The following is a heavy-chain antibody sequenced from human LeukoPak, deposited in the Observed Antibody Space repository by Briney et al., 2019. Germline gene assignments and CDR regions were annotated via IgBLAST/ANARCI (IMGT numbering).Heavy chain of an antibody. V-gene: IGHV4-38-2*01. CDR1: GYSISSGYY. D-gene: IGHD5-12*01. J-gene: IGHJ4*02. CDR2: IYHSGST. CDR3: ASYGNVDIVATRAPYFDY. Sequence: SETLSLTCAVSGYSISSGYYWGWIRQPPGKGLEWIGSIYHSGSTYYNPSLKSRVTISVDTSKNQFSLKLSSVTAADTAVYYCASYGNVDIVATRAPYFDYWGQGTLVTVSS.